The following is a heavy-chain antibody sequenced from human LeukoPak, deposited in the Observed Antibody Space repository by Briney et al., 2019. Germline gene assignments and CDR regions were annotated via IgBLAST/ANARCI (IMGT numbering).Heavy chain of an antibody. CDR2: IYSGGST. D-gene: IGHD3-16*01. V-gene: IGHV3-53*01. J-gene: IGHJ4*02. CDR3: ARGSTTYMTSYDYVWGSYFTDY. CDR1: GFTVSSNY. Sequence: PGGSLRLSCAASGFTVSSNYMGWVRQAPGKGLEWVSVIYSGGSTYYADSVKGRFTISRDNSKNTLYLQMNSLRAEDTAVYYCARGSTTYMTSYDYVWGSYFTDYWGQGTLVTVSS.